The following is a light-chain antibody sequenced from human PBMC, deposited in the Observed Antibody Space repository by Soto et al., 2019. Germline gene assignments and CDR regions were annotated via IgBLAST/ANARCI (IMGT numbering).Light chain of an antibody. Sequence: ILMTHSPATRSVSPGEIATLSSSASHSVSSSYLAWYQQKPGQAPRLLIYDASNRATGIPARFSGSGSGTDFTLTISSLEPEDFALYYCQQRSNWPITFGQGTRLEV. CDR2: DAS. V-gene: IGKV3D-20*02. J-gene: IGKJ5*01. CDR1: HSVSSSY. CDR3: QQRSNWPIT.